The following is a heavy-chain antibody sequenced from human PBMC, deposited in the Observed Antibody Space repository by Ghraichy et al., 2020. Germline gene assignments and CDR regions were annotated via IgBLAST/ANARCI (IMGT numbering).Heavy chain of an antibody. V-gene: IGHV4-59*01. CDR2: ISYSGST. D-gene: IGHD3-22*01. CDR1: GGSISNYY. CDR3: AREGNYYDSSGYSNAFFDS. Sequence: TLSLTCTVSGGSISNYYWSWIRQPPGKGLEWIGYISYSGSTDYNPSLKSRVTISVDTSKNHFSLRLSSVTAADTAVYYCAREGNYYDSSGYSNAFFDSWGQGTLVTVSS. J-gene: IGHJ4*02.